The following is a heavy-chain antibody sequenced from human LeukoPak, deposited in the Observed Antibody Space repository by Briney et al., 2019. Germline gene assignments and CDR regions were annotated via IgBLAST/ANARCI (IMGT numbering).Heavy chain of an antibody. CDR1: GFTFRNYW. V-gene: IGHV3-48*04. D-gene: IGHD2-2*01. Sequence: PGGSLRLSCAASGFTFRNYWMNWVRQAPGKGLEWVSYISGSGSSIYYADSVKGRFTISRDNAKNPLYLQMNSLRGEDTAVYYCARDMGYCSSSNCYTYYLDYWGQGTLVTVSS. CDR3: ARDMGYCSSSNCYTYYLDY. CDR2: ISGSGSSI. J-gene: IGHJ4*02.